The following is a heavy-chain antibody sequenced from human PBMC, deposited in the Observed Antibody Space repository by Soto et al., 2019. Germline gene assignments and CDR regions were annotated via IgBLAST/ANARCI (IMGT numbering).Heavy chain of an antibody. CDR2: ISGSGGST. J-gene: IGHJ4*02. CDR1: GFTFSSYA. D-gene: IGHD2-2*02. CDR3: AKDLTPYCSSTSCYTGEFDY. V-gene: IGHV3-23*01. Sequence: EVQLLESGGGLVQPGGSLRLSCAASGFTFSSYAMSWVRQAPGKGLEWVSAISGSGGSTYYADSVKGRFTISRDNSKNTLYLQMNSLRAEDTAVYYCAKDLTPYCSSTSCYTGEFDYWGQGPLVTVSS.